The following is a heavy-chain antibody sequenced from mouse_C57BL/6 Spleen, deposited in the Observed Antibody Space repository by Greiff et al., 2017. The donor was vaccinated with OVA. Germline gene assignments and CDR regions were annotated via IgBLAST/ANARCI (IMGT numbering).Heavy chain of an antibody. J-gene: IGHJ4*01. D-gene: IGHD1-1*01. CDR3: TGTTVVAYYAMDY. V-gene: IGHV14-1*01. Sequence: EVKLQESGAELVRPGASVKLSCTASGFNIKDYYMHWVKQRPEQGLEWIGRIDPEDGDTEYAPKFQGKATMTADTSSNTAYLQLSSLTSEDTAVYYCTGTTVVAYYAMDYWGQGTSVTVSS. CDR2: IDPEDGDT. CDR1: GFNIKDYY.